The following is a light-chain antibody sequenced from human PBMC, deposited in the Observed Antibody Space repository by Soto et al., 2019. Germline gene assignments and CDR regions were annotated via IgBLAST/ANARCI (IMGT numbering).Light chain of an antibody. V-gene: IGLV2-23*02. CDR3: FSYAGSRSVV. J-gene: IGLJ2*01. Sequence: QSALTQPASVSGSPGQSITISCTGTSSDVGSYNLVSWYQQHPGKAPKLMIYEVSKRPSGVSNRFSGSKSGNTASLTISGLQAEDEADYYCFSYAGSRSVVFGGGTKLTVL. CDR2: EVS. CDR1: SSDVGSYNL.